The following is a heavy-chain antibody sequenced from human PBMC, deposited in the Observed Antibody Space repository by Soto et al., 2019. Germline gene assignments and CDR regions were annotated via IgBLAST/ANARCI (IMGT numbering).Heavy chain of an antibody. D-gene: IGHD2-15*01. CDR3: AGGPTASCSGDTCYPTADF. V-gene: IGHV1-3*01. J-gene: IGHJ4*02. CDR2: INGGKGNT. CDR1: GYTFTSYA. Sequence: QVQLVQSGAEVKKPGASVKVCCKASGYTFTSYAMHWVRQAPGQRLEWMGWINGGKGNTKYSQKFQGRVTITCDTSATTAYRELSSVRSEDPAVYYCAGGPTASCSGDTCYPTADFWGPGTLLTVSS.